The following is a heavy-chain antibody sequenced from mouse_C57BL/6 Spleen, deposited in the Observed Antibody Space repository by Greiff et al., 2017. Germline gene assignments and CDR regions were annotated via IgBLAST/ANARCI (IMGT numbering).Heavy chain of an antibody. CDR3: ARGGYGSIWYFDV. CDR1: GYTFTSYW. D-gene: IGHD1-1*01. J-gene: IGHJ1*03. Sequence: QVQLQQSGAELVKPGASVKMSCKASGYTFTSYWITWVKQRPGPGLEWIGDIYPGSGSTNYNEKFKSKATLTVATSSSTAYMQLSSLTSEDSAVYYCARGGYGSIWYFDVWGTGTTVTVSS. V-gene: IGHV1-55*01. CDR2: IYPGSGST.